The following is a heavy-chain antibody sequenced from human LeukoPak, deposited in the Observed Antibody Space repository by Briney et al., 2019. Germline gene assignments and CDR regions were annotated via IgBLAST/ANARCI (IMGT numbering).Heavy chain of an antibody. Sequence: PSETLSLTCTVSGGSISSYYWSWIRQPAGKGLEWIGRIYTSGSTNYNPSLKSRVTMSVDTSKNQFSLKLSSVTAADTAVYYCARDTHCSSTSCYGDYFDYWGQGTLVTVSS. D-gene: IGHD2-2*01. CDR3: ARDTHCSSTSCYGDYFDY. CDR2: IYTSGST. V-gene: IGHV4-4*07. J-gene: IGHJ4*02. CDR1: GGSISSYY.